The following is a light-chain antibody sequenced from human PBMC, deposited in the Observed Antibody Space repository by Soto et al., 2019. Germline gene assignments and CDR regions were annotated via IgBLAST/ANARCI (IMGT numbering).Light chain of an antibody. V-gene: IGKV1-27*01. CDR2: AAT. CDR1: QGIRNY. J-gene: IGKJ5*01. Sequence: DIQMTQSPSSLSASVGDRVTITCRASQGIRNYLAWYQQKPGKVPKLLIYAATTLQSGVPSRFSGSGSGTDFTLTISSLQPEDVATYYCQKYNSAPSITFGQGTRLEIK. CDR3: QKYNSAPSIT.